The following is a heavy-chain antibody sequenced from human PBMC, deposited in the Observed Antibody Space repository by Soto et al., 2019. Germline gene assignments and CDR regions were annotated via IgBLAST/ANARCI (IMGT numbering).Heavy chain of an antibody. J-gene: IGHJ4*02. D-gene: IGHD3-16*01. CDR1: GFTFSNYG. CDR3: AKGPAGGDTHRSADY. CDR2: IRNDGSNE. Sequence: PWGSLRLSCAASGFTFSNYGMHWFRQAPGKGLEWVAVIRNDGSNEYYADSVKGRFTISRDNPKHTLYLQMNSLRAEDTAVYYCAKGPAGGDTHRSADYWGQGALVTVSS. V-gene: IGHV3-30*18.